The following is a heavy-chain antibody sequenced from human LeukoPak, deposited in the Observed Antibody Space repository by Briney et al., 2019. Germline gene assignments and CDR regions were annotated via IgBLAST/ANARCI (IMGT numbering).Heavy chain of an antibody. CDR2: ISSSSSYI. D-gene: IGHD2/OR15-2a*01. CDR3: ARGGVSFDITTYYAY. CDR1: GFTFSSYS. J-gene: IGHJ4*02. Sequence: KTGGSLRLSCAASGFTFSSYSMNWVRQAPGKGLEWVSSISSSSSYIYYADSVKGRFTISRDNAKNSLYLQMNSLRAEDTAMYYCARGGVSFDITTYYAYWGQGTLVTVFS. V-gene: IGHV3-21*04.